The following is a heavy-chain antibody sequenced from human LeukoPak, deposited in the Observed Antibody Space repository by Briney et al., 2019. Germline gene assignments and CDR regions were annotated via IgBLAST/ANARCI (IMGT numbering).Heavy chain of an antibody. J-gene: IGHJ6*02. CDR3: AREPLFYCTNGVCYTPAYYYGMDV. V-gene: IGHV3-33*08. CDR1: GFTFSSYA. Sequence: PGGSLRLSCAASGFTFSSYAMSWVRQAPGKGLEWVAVIWYDGSNKYYADSVKGRFTISRDNSKNTLYLQMNSLRAEDTAVYYCAREPLFYCTNGVCYTPAYYYGMDVWGQGTTVTVSS. D-gene: IGHD2-8*01. CDR2: IWYDGSNK.